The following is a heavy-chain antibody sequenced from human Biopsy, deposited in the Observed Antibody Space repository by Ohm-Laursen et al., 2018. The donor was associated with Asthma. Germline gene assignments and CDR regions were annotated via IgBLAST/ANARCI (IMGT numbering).Heavy chain of an antibody. CDR2: YDHEEGGT. J-gene: IGHJ4*02. Sequence: SAKASCKISVYTLTDLSIHSVRQAPGQGLEWMGGYDHEEGGTVNARRFQGRVTMTEDSSTDTAYMELSSLSSDDMAVYYCASDFPKDYVRYNFQFWGQGTLVTVSS. CDR1: VYTLTDLS. D-gene: IGHD4-17*01. CDR3: ASDFPKDYVRYNFQF. V-gene: IGHV1-24*01.